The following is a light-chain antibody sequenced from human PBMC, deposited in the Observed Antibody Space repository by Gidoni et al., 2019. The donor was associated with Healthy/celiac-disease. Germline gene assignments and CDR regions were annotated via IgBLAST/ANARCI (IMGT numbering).Light chain of an antibody. CDR2: EVS. V-gene: IGLV2-14*01. CDR1: SSDVGGYNY. CDR3: SSYTSSTVV. J-gene: IGLJ2*01. Sequence: QSALTQPSSVSGSPGPSITISCTVTSSDVGGYNYVSWYQQHPGKAPKLMIYEVSNRPSGVSNRFSGSKSGNTASLTISGLQAEDEADYYCSSYTSSTVVFGGGTKLTVL.